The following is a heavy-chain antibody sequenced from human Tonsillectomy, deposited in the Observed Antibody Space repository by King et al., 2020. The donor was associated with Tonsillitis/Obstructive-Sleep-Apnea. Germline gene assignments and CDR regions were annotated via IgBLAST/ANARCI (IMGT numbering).Heavy chain of an antibody. CDR3: ASPVVGGDYTVYYYYYLDV. Sequence: VQLQQWGAGLLKPSETLSLACAVQGGSFSGYYWSWIRQPPGKGLEWIGEINHSGSTNCNPSLKSRVTISMDTSKNQFSLKLSPVTAADTAVYYCASPVVGGDYTVYYYYYLDVWGKGTTVTVSS. CDR1: GGSFSGYY. V-gene: IGHV4-34*01. CDR2: INHSGST. J-gene: IGHJ6*03. D-gene: IGHD4-17*01.